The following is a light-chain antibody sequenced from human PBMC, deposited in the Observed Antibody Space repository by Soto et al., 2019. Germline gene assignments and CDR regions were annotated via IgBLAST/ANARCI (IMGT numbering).Light chain of an antibody. CDR3: QNYNSAPLT. CDR2: AAS. J-gene: IGKJ4*01. CDR1: QGITTY. V-gene: IGKV1-27*01. Sequence: DIQMTQSPSSLSASVGDRVTIACRASQGITTYLAWYQQKPGKVPKLLIYAASTLQSGVPSRFSGSGSGTDFTLTISSLQPEDVATYYCQNYNSAPLTFGGGTNVEI.